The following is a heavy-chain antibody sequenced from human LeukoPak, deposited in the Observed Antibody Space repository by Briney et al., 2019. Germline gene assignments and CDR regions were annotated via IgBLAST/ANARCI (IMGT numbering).Heavy chain of an antibody. Sequence: PGRSLRLSCAASGFTFDDYAMHWVRQAPGKGLEWVSGISWNSGSIGYADSVKGRFTISRDNAKNSLCLQMNSLRAEDTALYYCAKSEGYSSSPFDYWGQGTLVTVSS. CDR1: GFTFDDYA. CDR3: AKSEGYSSSPFDY. J-gene: IGHJ4*02. D-gene: IGHD6-6*01. V-gene: IGHV3-9*01. CDR2: ISWNSGSI.